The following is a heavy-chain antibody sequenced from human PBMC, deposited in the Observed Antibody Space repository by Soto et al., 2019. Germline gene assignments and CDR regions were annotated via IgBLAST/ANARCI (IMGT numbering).Heavy chain of an antibody. V-gene: IGHV3-23*01. Sequence: GGSLRLSCAASGFTFSTYAMIWVRQAPGKGLEWVSAISGSGDSTYYADSVEGRFTISRDNSKNTLYLQMSSLRAEDTAIYYCAKDSLINLRGYDSYWGQGTLVTVSS. CDR2: ISGSGDST. CDR1: GFTFSTYA. D-gene: IGHD5-12*01. CDR3: AKDSLINLRGYDSY. J-gene: IGHJ4*02.